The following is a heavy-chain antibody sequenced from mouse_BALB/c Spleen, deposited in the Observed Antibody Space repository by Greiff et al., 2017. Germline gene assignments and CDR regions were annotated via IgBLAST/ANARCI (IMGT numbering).Heavy chain of an antibody. Sequence: VQLQQSGAELAKPGASVKMSCKASGYTFTSYWMPWVKQRPGQGLEWIGYINPSTGYTEYNQKFKDKATLTADKSSSTAYMQLSSLTSEDSAVYYCARGGMITTDYWGQGTTLTVSS. CDR3: ARGGMITTDY. J-gene: IGHJ2*01. CDR1: GYTFTSYW. D-gene: IGHD2-4*01. CDR2: INPSTGYT. V-gene: IGHV1-7*01.